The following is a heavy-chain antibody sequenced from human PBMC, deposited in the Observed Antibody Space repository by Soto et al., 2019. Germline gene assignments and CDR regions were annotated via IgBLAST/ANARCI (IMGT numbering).Heavy chain of an antibody. J-gene: IGHJ3*02. CDR3: ARDRGYSTFDI. V-gene: IGHV3-7*01. CDR2: MNQGGSEI. CDR1: GFSFSSYW. Sequence: EVQLVESGGGLVQSGGSLRLSCGASGFSFSSYWMSWVRQAPGKGLEWVANMNQGGSEINYVDSVRGRFTISRDNAKNLLYLQMNSLRVEDTAVSHCARDRGYSTFDIWGQGTMVTVSS. D-gene: IGHD2-2*01.